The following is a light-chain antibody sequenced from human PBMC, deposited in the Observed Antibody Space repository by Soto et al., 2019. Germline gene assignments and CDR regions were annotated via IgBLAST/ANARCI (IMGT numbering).Light chain of an antibody. CDR2: EAS. V-gene: IGKV1-9*01. Sequence: DIPLTHSQSLLSASILYIVIITFRSSHDIITFLAWYQQKPGKAPKLLIYEASTLQSGVPSRFSGSGSGTEFTLTISGLLPEDFAAYHCQKLYTLPFNFGQGTRLEIK. CDR3: QKLYTLPFN. J-gene: IGKJ5*01. CDR1: HDIITF.